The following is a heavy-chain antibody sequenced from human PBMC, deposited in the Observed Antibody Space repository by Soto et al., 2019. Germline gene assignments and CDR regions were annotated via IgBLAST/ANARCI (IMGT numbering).Heavy chain of an antibody. CDR2: IRSKANNYAT. J-gene: IGHJ6*02. V-gene: IGHV3-73*01. CDR3: TGGENDYNYYYYYPMDI. Sequence: GSLRLSCAASGFSFSGSVMHWVRQASGKGLEWVGRIRSKANNYATAYAASVKGRFTISRDDSKNTAYLQMNSLKTEDTAVYYCTGGENDYNYYYYYPMDIWGQGTTVTVSS. CDR1: GFSFSGSV. D-gene: IGHD4-4*01.